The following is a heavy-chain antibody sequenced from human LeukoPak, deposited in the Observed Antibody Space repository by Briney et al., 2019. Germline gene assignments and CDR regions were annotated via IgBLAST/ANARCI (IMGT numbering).Heavy chain of an antibody. V-gene: IGHV3-7*01. Sequence: GGSLRLSCAASGFTFSSYWMTWVRQAPGKGLEWVTNIKQDESEKYYVDSVEGRFTVSRDNAKNSLYLQMNSLRAEDTAVYYCARVSEGNNFDYWGQGTLVTVSS. CDR1: GFTFSSYW. CDR3: ARVSEGNNFDY. CDR2: IKQDESEK. J-gene: IGHJ4*02.